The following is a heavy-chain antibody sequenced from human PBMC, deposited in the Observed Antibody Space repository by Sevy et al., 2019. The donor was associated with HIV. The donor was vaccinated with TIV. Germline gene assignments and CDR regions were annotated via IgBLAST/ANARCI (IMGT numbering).Heavy chain of an antibody. Sequence: GGSLRLSCTASGFTLGDYGMSWVRQAPGKGLEWISCTKSKAHGGTTENAATVKGRFTISRDDSKSIIHMQMNNPKDEATAVYYCTRWSGSQSIFDYWGLGTLVTVSS. CDR2: TKSKAHGGTT. J-gene: IGHJ4*02. V-gene: IGHV3-49*04. D-gene: IGHD1-26*01. CDR1: GFTLGDYG. CDR3: TRWSGSQSIFDY.